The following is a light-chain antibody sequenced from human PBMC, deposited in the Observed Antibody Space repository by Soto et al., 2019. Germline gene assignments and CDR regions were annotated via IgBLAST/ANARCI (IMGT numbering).Light chain of an antibody. J-gene: IGLJ2*01. CDR2: DVS. Sequence: QSVLTQPASVSGSPGQSITISCTGTSSDVGGYNYVSWYQQHPGKAPKLMIYDVSNRPSGVSNRFSGSKSGNTASLTISGLQAEDESDYYCRSYTSSSTPVVFGGGNNVTVL. CDR3: RSYTSSSTPVV. CDR1: SSDVGGYNY. V-gene: IGLV2-14*01.